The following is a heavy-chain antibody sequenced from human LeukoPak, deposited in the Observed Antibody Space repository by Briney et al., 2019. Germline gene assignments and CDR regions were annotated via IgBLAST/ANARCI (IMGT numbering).Heavy chain of an antibody. J-gene: IGHJ6*02. CDR3: ARAKPGYYDSSGYYLSYYYYGMDV. V-gene: IGHV4-34*01. CDR1: GGSFSGYY. D-gene: IGHD3-22*01. CDR2: INHSGST. Sequence: PSETLSLTCVVYGGSFSGYYWSWIRQPPGKGLEWIGEINHSGSTNYNPSLKSRVTISVDTSKNQFSLKLSSVTAADTAVYYCARAKPGYYDSSGYYLSYYYYGMDVWGQGTTVTVSS.